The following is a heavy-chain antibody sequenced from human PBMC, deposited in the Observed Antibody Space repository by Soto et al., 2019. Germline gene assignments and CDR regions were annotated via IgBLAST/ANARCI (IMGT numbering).Heavy chain of an antibody. CDR3: SRHGYYYDGRGDIEDN. Sequence: GGSLRLSCAASGFTFSGSAIHWVRQASGKGLEWVGRIRDKANSYATVYAASVRGRFTISRDDSKNTAYLEMNSLRTEDTAVYYCSRHGYYYDGRGDIEDNWGQGTLVIVSS. D-gene: IGHD3-22*01. CDR1: GFTFSGSA. J-gene: IGHJ4*02. CDR2: IRDKANSYAT. V-gene: IGHV3-73*01.